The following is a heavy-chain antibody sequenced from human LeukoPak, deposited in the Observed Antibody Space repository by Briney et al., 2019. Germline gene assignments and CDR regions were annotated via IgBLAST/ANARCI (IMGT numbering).Heavy chain of an antibody. CDR2: ISHDGSNK. D-gene: IGHD6-6*01. J-gene: IGHJ4*02. CDR3: ARDGEYSSSTPLDY. CDR1: GFTFSSYG. Sequence: PGGSLRLSCAASGFTFSSYGMHWVRQAPGKGLEWVAVISHDGSNKYYADSVKGRFTISRDNSKNTLYLQMNSLRAEDTAVYYCARDGEYSSSTPLDYWGQGTLVTVSS. V-gene: IGHV3-30*19.